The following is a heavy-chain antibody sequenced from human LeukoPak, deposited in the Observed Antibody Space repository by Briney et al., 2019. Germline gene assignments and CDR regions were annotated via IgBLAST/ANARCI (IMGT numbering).Heavy chain of an antibody. D-gene: IGHD2-15*01. CDR3: ARSWWSDGFDI. CDR2: ISYDGTNK. Sequence: GSLRLSCAASGFTFSSYAVHWVRQAPGEGLEWVAVISYDGTNKYYADSVKGRFTISRDNSKNTLFLQMNSLRAEDTAVYYCARSWWSDGFDIWGQGTMVTVSS. CDR1: GFTFSSYA. J-gene: IGHJ3*02. V-gene: IGHV3-30-3*01.